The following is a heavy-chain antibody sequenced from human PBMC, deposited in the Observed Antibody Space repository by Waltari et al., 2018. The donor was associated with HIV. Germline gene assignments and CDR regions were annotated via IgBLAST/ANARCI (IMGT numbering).Heavy chain of an antibody. J-gene: IGHJ1*01. Sequence: EVQLVESGGGLVQPGGSLILSCAASGFTFSDYAMHWVRQAPGKGLEYVSSISLNGGSTYDASSVKGRFTISRDNSKNTLHLQMGSLRAEDMAVYYCARDYGGLPEHLQHWGQGTLVIVSS. CDR3: ARDYGGLPEHLQH. CDR2: ISLNGGST. CDR1: GFTFSDYA. D-gene: IGHD5-12*01. V-gene: IGHV3-64*01.